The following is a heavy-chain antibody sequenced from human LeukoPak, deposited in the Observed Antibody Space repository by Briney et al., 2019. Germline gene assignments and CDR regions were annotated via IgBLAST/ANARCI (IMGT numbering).Heavy chain of an antibody. V-gene: IGHV4-30-2*01. Sequence: KPSETLSLTCAVSGGSISSGGYSWSWIRQPPGKGLEWIGYIYHSGSTYYNPSLKSRVTISVDRSKNQFSLKLSSVTAADTAVYYCARGQGHFDYWGQGTLVTVSS. CDR2: IYHSGST. CDR3: ARGQGHFDY. J-gene: IGHJ4*02. CDR1: GGSISSGGYS.